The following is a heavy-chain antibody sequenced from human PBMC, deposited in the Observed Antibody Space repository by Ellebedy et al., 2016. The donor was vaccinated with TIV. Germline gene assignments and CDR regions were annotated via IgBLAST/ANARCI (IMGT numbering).Heavy chain of an antibody. CDR2: IDPIFGSA. CDR3: ARRDGYPTYWYFDL. D-gene: IGHD5-24*01. V-gene: IGHV1-69*13. Sequence: ASVKVSXKAYAYRFSNYALSWVRQAPRQGLEWMGGIDPIFGSANYAQNFQGRVTITADDSATTSTVYMELSSLKSEDTAMYYCARRDGYPTYWYFDLWGPGTLVTVSS. CDR1: AYRFSNYA. J-gene: IGHJ2*01.